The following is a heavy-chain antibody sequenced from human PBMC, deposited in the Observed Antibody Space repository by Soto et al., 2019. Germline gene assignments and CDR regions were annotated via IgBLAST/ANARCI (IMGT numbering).Heavy chain of an antibody. Sequence: EVQLVESGGGLVQPGGSLRLSCAASGFTFSSYSMNWVRQAPGKGLEWVSYISSSSSTIYYADSVKGRFTISRDNAKNSLYLQINSLRDEDTAVYYCARGYCISTSCYPAITDASDIWGQGTMVTVSS. D-gene: IGHD2-2*01. V-gene: IGHV3-48*02. CDR1: GFTFSSYS. CDR2: ISSSSSTI. J-gene: IGHJ3*02. CDR3: ARGYCISTSCYPAITDASDI.